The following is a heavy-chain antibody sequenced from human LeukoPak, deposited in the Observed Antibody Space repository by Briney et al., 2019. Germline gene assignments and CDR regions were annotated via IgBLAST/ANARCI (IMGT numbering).Heavy chain of an antibody. Sequence: PSDTLSLTCTVSGGSISSSSYYWGWIRPPPGKGLEWIGCIDYSGSTYYNPSLKSRVTISVDTSKNQFSLKLSSVTAADTAVYYCAKLRRTNYYDSSGYFAHTNWFDPWGQGTLVTVSS. D-gene: IGHD3-22*01. CDR3: AKLRRTNYYDSSGYFAHTNWFDP. V-gene: IGHV4-39*01. CDR1: GGSISSSSYY. J-gene: IGHJ5*02. CDR2: IDYSGST.